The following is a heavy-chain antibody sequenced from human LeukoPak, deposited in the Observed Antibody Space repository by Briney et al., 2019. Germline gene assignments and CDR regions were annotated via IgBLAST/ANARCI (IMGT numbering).Heavy chain of an antibody. CDR1: GGSIRNSNCY. J-gene: IGHJ5*02. CDR2: VYYSGST. D-gene: IGHD5-12*01. V-gene: IGHV4-39*07. CDR3: ARDPQGDSGYVGFDP. Sequence: SETLSLTCTVSGGSIRNSNCYWGWIRQPPGKGLEWIGSVYYSGSTYYSPSLKSRGTISVDTSKNQFSLKLNSVTAADTAVYYCARDPQGDSGYVGFDPWGQGTLVTVPS.